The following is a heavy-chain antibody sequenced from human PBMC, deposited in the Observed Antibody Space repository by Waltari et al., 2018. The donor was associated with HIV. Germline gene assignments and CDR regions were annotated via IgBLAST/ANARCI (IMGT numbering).Heavy chain of an antibody. CDR1: GFSLSTSGVG. Sequence: QITLKESGPTLVKPTQTLTLTCTFSGFSLSTSGVGVGWIRQPPGKALEWLALIYWNDDKRYSPSLKSRLTITKDTSKNQVVLTMTNMDPVDTATYYCAHRYYSGSYYSFDYWGQGTLVTVSS. CDR3: AHRYYSGSYYSFDY. V-gene: IGHV2-5*01. J-gene: IGHJ4*02. CDR2: IYWNDDK. D-gene: IGHD1-26*01.